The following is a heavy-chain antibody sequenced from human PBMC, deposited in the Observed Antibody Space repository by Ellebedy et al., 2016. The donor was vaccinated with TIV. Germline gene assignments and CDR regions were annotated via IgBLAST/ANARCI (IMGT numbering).Heavy chain of an antibody. D-gene: IGHD3-16*02. CDR2: IYTGGAT. Sequence: GGSLRLSCTASGITVSSNFMTWVRQAPGKGPEWVAVIYTGGATFYADSVRGRFTISRDNFENTVYLQMNRLKAEDTAVYYCVRGIRLGELSEHYDTLDIWGQGTRVTVSS. J-gene: IGHJ3*02. CDR1: GITVSSNF. CDR3: VRGIRLGELSEHYDTLDI. V-gene: IGHV3-53*01.